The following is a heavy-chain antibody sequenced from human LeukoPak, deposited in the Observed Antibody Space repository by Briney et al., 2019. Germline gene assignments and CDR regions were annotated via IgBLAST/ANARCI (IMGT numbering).Heavy chain of an antibody. J-gene: IGHJ4*02. CDR1: GYTFTSYD. CDR3: ARVRRIQLWCGLRY. CDR2: MNPNSGNT. D-gene: IGHD5-18*01. Sequence: ASVKVSCKASGYTFTSYDINWVRQATGQGLEWMGWMNPNSGNTGYPQKFQGRVTMTRNTSISTAYMELSSLRSEDTAVYYCARVRRIQLWCGLRYWGQGTLVTVSS. V-gene: IGHV1-8*01.